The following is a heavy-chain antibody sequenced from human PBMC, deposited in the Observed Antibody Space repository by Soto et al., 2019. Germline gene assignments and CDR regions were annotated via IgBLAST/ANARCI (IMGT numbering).Heavy chain of an antibody. J-gene: IGHJ4*01. V-gene: IGHV3-33*01. CDR3: ARSPPGVAGRYCFDF. Sequence: QVQLVESGGGVVQPGRSLRLSCAASGFAFSSYGMHWVRQTPGKGLEWVALIWYDGSNKYYADSVKGRFTISRDNSKNTLYLQMHSLRAEDTAVYFCARSPPGVAGRYCFDFWGHGTLVTVSS. D-gene: IGHD6-6*01. CDR1: GFAFSSYG. CDR2: IWYDGSNK.